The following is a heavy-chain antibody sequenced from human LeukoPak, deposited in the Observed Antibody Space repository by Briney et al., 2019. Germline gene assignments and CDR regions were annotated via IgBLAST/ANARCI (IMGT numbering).Heavy chain of an antibody. CDR2: IQYDGSNE. CDR3: AKDRCSNGIGCYYYYMDR. Sequence: GGSLRLSCAASGFTFSSYGMHWVRQAPGKGLEWVAYIQYDGSNEQYAHSVRGRFSISRDSSKNTLYLQMNSLRAEDTAVYYCAKDRCSNGIGCYYYYMDRWGKGTTVTISS. V-gene: IGHV3-30*02. J-gene: IGHJ6*03. D-gene: IGHD2-8*01. CDR1: GFTFSSYG.